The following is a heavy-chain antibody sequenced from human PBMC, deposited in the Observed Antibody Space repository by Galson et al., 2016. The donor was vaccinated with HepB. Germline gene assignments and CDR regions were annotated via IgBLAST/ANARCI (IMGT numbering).Heavy chain of an antibody. V-gene: IGHV5-51*01. CDR2: IYVGDSDT. CDR1: GYNFTTYW. J-gene: IGHJ3*02. Sequence: QSGAEVKKPGESLKISCKDSGYNFTTYWIGWVRQMPGKGLEWMGIIYVGDSDTRYSPSFQGQVTISADKSISTAYLQWSSLRASDTAMYYCARHSAEVDAFDIWGQGTMVTVSS. CDR3: ARHSAEVDAFDI.